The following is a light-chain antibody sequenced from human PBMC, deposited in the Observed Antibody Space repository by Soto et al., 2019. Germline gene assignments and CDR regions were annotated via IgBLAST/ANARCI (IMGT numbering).Light chain of an antibody. CDR3: QQYDYSRS. CDR1: QNISTS. V-gene: IGKV1-5*01. J-gene: IGKJ1*01. Sequence: DIHLTQSPSTLSASVGDGVTITCRASQNISTSLAWYQHRPGKAPKLLIFDVSNVESGVPSRFSGSGSGTEFTLTISRLHSDDFATYYCQQYDYSRSFGQGTKVDIK. CDR2: DVS.